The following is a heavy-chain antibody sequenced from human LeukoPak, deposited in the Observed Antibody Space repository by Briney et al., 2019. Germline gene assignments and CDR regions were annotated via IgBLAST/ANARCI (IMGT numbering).Heavy chain of an antibody. V-gene: IGHV3-21*01. CDR1: GFTFSSYS. J-gene: IGHJ3*02. Sequence: GGSLRLSCAASGFTFSSYSMNWVRQAPGKGLEWVSSISSSSSYIYYADSVKGRFTISRDNAKNSLYLQMNSLRAEDTAVYYCARDGRQDIVATMQANFDIWGQGTMVTVSS. CDR3: ARDGRQDIVATMQANFDI. CDR2: ISSSSSYI. D-gene: IGHD5-12*01.